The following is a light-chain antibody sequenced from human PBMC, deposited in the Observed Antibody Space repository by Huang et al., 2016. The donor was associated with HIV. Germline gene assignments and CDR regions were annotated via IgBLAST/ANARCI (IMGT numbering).Light chain of an antibody. V-gene: IGKV1-9*01. J-gene: IGKJ4*01. CDR2: AAS. CDR3: QQLDSYPVT. Sequence: IQLTQSPSSLSASVGDRVTITCRASQGLSHYLAWDQQQPGKAPKLLISAASTLYTGVPSRFSGSGAGTDVTLTISSRQPEDFATYDCQQLDSYPVTVGGGTKVDIK. CDR1: QGLSHY.